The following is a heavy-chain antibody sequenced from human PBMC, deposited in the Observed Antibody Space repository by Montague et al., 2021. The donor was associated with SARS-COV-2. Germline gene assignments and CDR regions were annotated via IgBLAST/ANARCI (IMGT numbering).Heavy chain of an antibody. J-gene: IGHJ6*02. CDR2: INHSANT. D-gene: IGHD3-10*01. Sequence: SETLSLTCAVYGGSLSGYYWSWIRQPPEKGLEWIGEINHSANTKXNPSLKSPVTISIDTSKNQFSLKMTSVTAAGTATYYCASGIYPSGSYYNRYYYGLNIWGPGTTVIVSS. V-gene: IGHV4-34*01. CDR3: ASGIYPSGSYYNRYYYGLNI. CDR1: GGSLSGYY.